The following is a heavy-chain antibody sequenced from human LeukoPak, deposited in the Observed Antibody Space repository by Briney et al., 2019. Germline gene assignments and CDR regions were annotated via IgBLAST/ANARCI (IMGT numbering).Heavy chain of an antibody. CDR1: GFTFSTYW. V-gene: IGHV3-7*01. CDR2: IKPDGSEK. Sequence: GGSLRLSFAASGFTFSTYWMGWVRQAPGKGLEWVAKIKPDGSEKDHVDSVKGRFTISRDNAKNSLYLQLNSLRAEDTAVYYCARSRFYFGYWGQGTLVTVSS. CDR3: ARSRFYFGY. J-gene: IGHJ4*02.